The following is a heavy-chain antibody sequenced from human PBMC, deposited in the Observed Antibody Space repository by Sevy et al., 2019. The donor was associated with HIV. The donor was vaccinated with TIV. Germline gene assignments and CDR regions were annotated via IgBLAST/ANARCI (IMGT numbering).Heavy chain of an antibody. Sequence: GGSLRLSCAASRFTFSNYAMSWVRQAPGKGLEWVSSISRSGGSTYYADSVKGRFTISRDNSKNTLYLQMNRLRAEDTAVDYCAKVDVVVPVADYGMDVWGQGTTVTVSS. CDR2: ISRSGGST. J-gene: IGHJ6*02. D-gene: IGHD2-2*01. V-gene: IGHV3-23*01. CDR1: RFTFSNYA. CDR3: AKVDVVVPVADYGMDV.